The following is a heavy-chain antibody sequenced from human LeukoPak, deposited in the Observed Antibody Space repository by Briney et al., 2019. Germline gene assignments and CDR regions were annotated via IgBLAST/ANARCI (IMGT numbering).Heavy chain of an antibody. CDR3: ARRPPYYYYGMDV. V-gene: IGHV4-61*05. J-gene: IGHJ6*02. CDR1: GGSISTNSYY. CDR2: IYYSGST. Sequence: SETLSLTCTASGGSISTNSYYWGWIRQPPGKGLEWIGYIYYSGSTNYNPSLKSRVTISVDTSKNQFSLKLSSVTAADTAVYYCARRPPYYYYGMDVWGQGTTVTVSS.